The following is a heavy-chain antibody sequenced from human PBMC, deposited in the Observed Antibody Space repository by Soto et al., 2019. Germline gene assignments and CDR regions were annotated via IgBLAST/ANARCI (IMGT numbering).Heavy chain of an antibody. CDR3: ARRGYSSSWYYYYYYGMDV. CDR1: GYTFTSYD. D-gene: IGHD6-13*01. J-gene: IGHJ6*02. CDR2: MNPNSGNT. V-gene: IGHV1-8*01. Sequence: QVQLVQSGAEVKKPGASVKVSCKASGYTFTSYDINWVRQATGQGLEWMGWMNPNSGNTGYAQKFRGRVTMTRNTSISTAYMELSSLRSEDTAVYYCARRGYSSSWYYYYYYGMDVWGQGTTDTVSS.